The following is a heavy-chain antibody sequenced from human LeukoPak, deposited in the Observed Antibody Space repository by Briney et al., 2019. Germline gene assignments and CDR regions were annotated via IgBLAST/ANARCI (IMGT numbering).Heavy chain of an antibody. CDR3: TRVGYIDEGIDY. Sequence: GESLRLSCVASGFTFTDHPMNWVRQAPGKGLEWVANIKQDGSKKSYVDSVKGRFTISRDNAKNSLYLQMNSLRAEDTAIYYCTRVGYIDEGIDYWGQGTLVTASS. CDR2: IKQDGSKK. CDR1: GFTFTDHP. J-gene: IGHJ4*02. D-gene: IGHD5-24*01. V-gene: IGHV3-7*04.